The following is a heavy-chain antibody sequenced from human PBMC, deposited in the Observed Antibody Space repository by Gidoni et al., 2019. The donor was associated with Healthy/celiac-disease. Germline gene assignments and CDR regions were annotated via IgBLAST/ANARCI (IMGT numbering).Heavy chain of an antibody. Sequence: QVQLQESGPGLVKPSQTLSLTCTVSGGPISSGGYYWSWIRQHPGKGLEWIGYIYYSGSTYYNPSLKSRVTISVDTSKNQFSLKLSSVTAADTAVYYCARDRADGDYGEPDIWGQGTMVTVSS. CDR1: GGPISSGGYY. CDR3: ARDRADGDYGEPDI. V-gene: IGHV4-31*03. CDR2: IYYSGST. J-gene: IGHJ3*02. D-gene: IGHD4-17*01.